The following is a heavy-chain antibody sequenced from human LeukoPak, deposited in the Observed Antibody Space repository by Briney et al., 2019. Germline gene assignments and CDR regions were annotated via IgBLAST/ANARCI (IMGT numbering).Heavy chain of an antibody. V-gene: IGHV4-4*07. J-gene: IGHJ4*02. CDR2: IYTSGST. CDR1: GGSLSSYY. CDR3: ARTASDYDHIYY. D-gene: IGHD4-17*01. Sequence: SETLSLTCSVSGGSLSSYYWNWIRQPAGKGLEWIGRIYTSGSTNYNPSLKSRVTMSVDTSKNQFSLKLSSVTAADTAVYFCARTASDYDHIYYWGQGTLVTVSS.